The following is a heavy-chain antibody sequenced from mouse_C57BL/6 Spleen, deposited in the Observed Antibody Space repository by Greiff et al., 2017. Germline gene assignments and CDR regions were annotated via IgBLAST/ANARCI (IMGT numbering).Heavy chain of an antibody. V-gene: IGHV10-1*01. CDR2: IRSKSNNYAT. D-gene: IGHD1-1*02. CDR1: GFSFNTYA. J-gene: IGHJ2*01. CDR3: VRQRELWPFDD. Sequence: EVHLVESGGGLVQPKGSLKLSCAASGFSFNTYAMNWVRQAPGKGLEWVARIRSKSNNYATYYADSVKDRFTISRDDSESMLYLQMNNLKTEDTAMYYCVRQRELWPFDDWGQGTTLTVSS.